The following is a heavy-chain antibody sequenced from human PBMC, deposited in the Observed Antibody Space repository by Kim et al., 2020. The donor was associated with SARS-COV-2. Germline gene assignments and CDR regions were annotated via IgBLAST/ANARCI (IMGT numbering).Heavy chain of an antibody. CDR3: AKALTTVTPYYYYGMDV. CDR1: GFTLSSYA. D-gene: IGHD4-17*01. CDR2: IWYDGSNK. V-gene: IGHV3-33*06. J-gene: IGHJ6*02. Sequence: GGSLRLSCAASGFTLSSYAMHWVRQVPGKGPEWVAAIWYDGSNKYYADSVKGRFTISRDNSKNTLYLQMNSLRAEDTAVYYCAKALTTVTPYYYYGMDVWGQGTTVTVSS.